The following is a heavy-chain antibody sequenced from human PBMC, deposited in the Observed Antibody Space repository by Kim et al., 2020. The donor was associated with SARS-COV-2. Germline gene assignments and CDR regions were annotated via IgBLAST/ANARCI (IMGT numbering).Heavy chain of an antibody. CDR3: ARDFPYYYDSSGYFDAFDI. V-gene: IGHV4-31*03. CDR2: IYYSGST. CDR1: GGSISSGGYY. J-gene: IGHJ3*02. Sequence: SETLSLTCTVSGGSISSGGYYWSWIRQHPGKGLEWIGYIYYSGSTYYNPSLKSRVTISVDTSKNQFSLKLSSVTAADTAVYYCARDFPYYYDSSGYFDAFDIWGQGTMVTVSS. D-gene: IGHD3-22*01.